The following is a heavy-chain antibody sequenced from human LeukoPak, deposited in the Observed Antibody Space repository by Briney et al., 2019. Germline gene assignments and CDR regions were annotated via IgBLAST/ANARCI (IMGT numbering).Heavy chain of an antibody. CDR2: IWYDGSNK. CDR3: ARGVKRGLDYQKSY. CDR1: GFTFSSYG. D-gene: IGHD2-2*01. V-gene: IGHV3-33*01. J-gene: IGHJ4*02. Sequence: TGGSLRLSCAASGFTFSSYGMHWVRQAPGKGLEWVAVIWYDGSNKYYADSVKGRFTISRDNSKNTLYLQMNSLRAEDTAVYYCARGVKRGLDYQKSYWGQGTLVTVSS.